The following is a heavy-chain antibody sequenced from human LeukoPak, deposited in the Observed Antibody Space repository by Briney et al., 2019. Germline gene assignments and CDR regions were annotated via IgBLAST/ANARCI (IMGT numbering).Heavy chain of an antibody. V-gene: IGHV4-34*01. CDR2: INHSGST. J-gene: IGHJ6*02. D-gene: IGHD3-9*01. CDR1: GGSFSGYY. CDR3: AGTYYDILTGYHARDYYGMDV. Sequence: SPSETLSLTCAVYGGSFSGYYWSWIRKPPGKGLEWIGEINHSGSTNYNPSLKSRVTISVDTSKNQFSLKLSSVTAADTAVYYCAGTYYDILTGYHARDYYGMDVWGQGTTVTVSS.